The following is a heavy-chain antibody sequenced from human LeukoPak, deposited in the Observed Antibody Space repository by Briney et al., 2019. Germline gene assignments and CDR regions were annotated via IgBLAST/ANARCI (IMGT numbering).Heavy chain of an antibody. V-gene: IGHV3-33*06. CDR2: IWYDGSNK. J-gene: IGHJ4*02. CDR1: GFTFSSYG. D-gene: IGHD6-6*01. Sequence: GGSLRLSCAASGFTFSSYGMHWVRQAPGKGLEWVAVIWYDGSNKYYADSVKGRFTISRDNSKNTLYLQMNSLRAEDTAVYYCAKDLFPLEYSSSSGFDYWGQGTLVTVSS. CDR3: AKDLFPLEYSSSSGFDY.